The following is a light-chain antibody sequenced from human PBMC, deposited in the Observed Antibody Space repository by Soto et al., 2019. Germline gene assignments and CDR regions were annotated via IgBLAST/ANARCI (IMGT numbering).Light chain of an antibody. CDR1: QNIGTF. V-gene: IGKV1-39*01. Sequence: DIQMTQSPSSLSASVGDRVTITCRASQNIGTFLNWYQQKSGKAPDLLISGASILLSGVPSRFRGSGSGTSFTLTISDLQPEDFATYHCQQVYNAPRTFGPGTKVEVK. J-gene: IGKJ1*01. CDR2: GAS. CDR3: QQVYNAPRT.